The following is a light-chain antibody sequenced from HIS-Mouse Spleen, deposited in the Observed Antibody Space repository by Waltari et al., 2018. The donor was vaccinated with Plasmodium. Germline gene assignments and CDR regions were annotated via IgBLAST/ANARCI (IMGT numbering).Light chain of an antibody. Sequence: QLALTQSPSASASLGASVKLTCTLSSGHSSHATACHPPQPEKGPRYLMKLNSDCSHSQGDGIPDRFSGSSSGAERYLTISSLQSEDEADYYCQTWGTGMGVFGGGTKLTVL. V-gene: IGLV4-69*01. CDR3: QTWGTGMGV. J-gene: IGLJ2*01. CDR2: LNSDCSH. CDR1: SGHSSHA.